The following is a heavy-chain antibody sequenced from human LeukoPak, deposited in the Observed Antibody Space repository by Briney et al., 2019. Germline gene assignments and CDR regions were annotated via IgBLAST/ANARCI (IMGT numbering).Heavy chain of an antibody. CDR3: ARDQTSVGLDL. V-gene: IGHV3-7*03. J-gene: IGHJ4*02. D-gene: IGHD4-23*01. CDR1: GFTFSSHW. Sequence: PGGSLTLSCGASGFTFSSHWMRWVGQVPGKGLEWVANIKQDGSEKYYVDSVEGRFTISRDNAKNSLYLQMDSLRAEDTAVYFCARDQTSVGLDLWGQGTLVSVSS. CDR2: IKQDGSEK.